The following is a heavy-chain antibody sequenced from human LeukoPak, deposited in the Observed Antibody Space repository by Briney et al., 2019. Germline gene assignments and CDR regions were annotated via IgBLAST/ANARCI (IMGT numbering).Heavy chain of an antibody. V-gene: IGHV3-20*04. CDR1: GFTFSSYE. CDR2: INWNGGST. CDR3: ARRRDPYSSGWYGDY. Sequence: GGSLRLSCAASGFTFSSYEMNWVRQAPGKGLEWVSGINWNGGSTGYADSVKGRFTISRDNAKNSLYLQMNSLRAEDTALYYCARRRDPYSSGWYGDYWGQGTLVTVSS. J-gene: IGHJ4*02. D-gene: IGHD6-19*01.